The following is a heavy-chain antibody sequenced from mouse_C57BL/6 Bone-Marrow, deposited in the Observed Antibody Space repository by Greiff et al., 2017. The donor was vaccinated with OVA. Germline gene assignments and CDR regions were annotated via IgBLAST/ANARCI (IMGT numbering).Heavy chain of an antibody. CDR3: ASDHDGEAFDY. Sequence: VKVVESGPGLVAPSQSLSITCTVSGFSLTSYGVDWVRQSPGKGLEWLGVIWGVGSTNYNSALKSRLSISKDNSKSQVFLKMNSLQTDDTAMYYCASDHDGEAFDYWGQGTTLTVSS. D-gene: IGHD2-3*01. CDR2: IWGVGST. CDR1: GFSLTSYG. V-gene: IGHV2-6*01. J-gene: IGHJ2*01.